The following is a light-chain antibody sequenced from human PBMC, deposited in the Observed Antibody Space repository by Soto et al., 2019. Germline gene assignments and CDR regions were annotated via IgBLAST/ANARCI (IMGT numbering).Light chain of an antibody. V-gene: IGKV3-15*01. CDR3: QQYDSYYT. Sequence: EIVMTQSPATLSVSPGERATLSCRASQSVNSNLAWYQQKPGQAPRLLIYGASTRATGIPARFSGSGSGTEFTLTINSLQPDDFATYYCQQYDSYYTFGQGTKVDI. CDR1: QSVNSN. CDR2: GAS. J-gene: IGKJ2*01.